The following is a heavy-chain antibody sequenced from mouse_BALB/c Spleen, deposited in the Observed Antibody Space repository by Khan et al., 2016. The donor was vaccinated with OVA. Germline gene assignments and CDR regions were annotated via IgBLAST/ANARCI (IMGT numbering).Heavy chain of an antibody. J-gene: IGHJ3*01. CDR3: GRGHYGSSSFAY. CDR2: INPSTGYT. D-gene: IGHD1-1*01. CDR1: GYTFTSYW. V-gene: IGHV1-7*01. Sequence: QVQLQQSGAELAKPGASVKMSCKASGYTFTSYWMHWVKQRPGQGLEWIGYINPSTGYTEYNQKFKDKATLTADKSSSTAYMQLSSPTSEDSAVYYCGRGHYGSSSFAYWGQGTLVTVSA.